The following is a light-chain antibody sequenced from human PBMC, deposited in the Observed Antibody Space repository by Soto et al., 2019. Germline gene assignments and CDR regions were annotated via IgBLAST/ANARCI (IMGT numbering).Light chain of an antibody. V-gene: IGLV1-51*01. CDR2: DSD. Sequence: QSVLTQPPSVSAAPGQTVTISCSGSSSNIGNHYVSWYQHLPGTAPKLLIYDSDKRPSGIPDRFSGSKSGTSATLGITGLQTVDEADYYCGAWDSSLTTYVFGPGTKLTVL. J-gene: IGLJ1*01. CDR3: GAWDSSLTTYV. CDR1: SSNIGNHY.